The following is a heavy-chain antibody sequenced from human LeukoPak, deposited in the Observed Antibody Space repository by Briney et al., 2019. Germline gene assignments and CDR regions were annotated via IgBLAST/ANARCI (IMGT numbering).Heavy chain of an antibody. D-gene: IGHD6-19*01. V-gene: IGHV1-46*01. CDR1: GYTFTNYY. CDR2: INPNGGSP. CDR3: ARGPLSGSGFFDP. J-gene: IGHJ5*02. Sequence: ASVKVSCKASGYTFTNYYMHWVRQAPGRGLEWMGIINPNGGSPTYAQNFQGRLTMTTDKSTSTLYMDLNSLTSEDSAVYYCARGPLSGSGFFDPWGQGTLVTVSS.